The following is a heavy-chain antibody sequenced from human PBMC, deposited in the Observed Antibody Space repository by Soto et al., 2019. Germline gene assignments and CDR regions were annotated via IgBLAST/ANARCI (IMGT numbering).Heavy chain of an antibody. CDR3: ARKSPGDSSGYYYYYYGMDV. CDR2: MNPNSGNT. Sequence: ASVKVSCKASGYTFTRYDINWGRQATGQGLEWMGWMNPNSGNTGYAQKFQGRVTITRNTSISTAYMELSSLRSEDTAVYYCARKSPGDSSGYYYYYYGMDVWGQGTTVTFSS. D-gene: IGHD3-22*01. J-gene: IGHJ6*02. V-gene: IGHV1-8*01. CDR1: GYTFTRYD.